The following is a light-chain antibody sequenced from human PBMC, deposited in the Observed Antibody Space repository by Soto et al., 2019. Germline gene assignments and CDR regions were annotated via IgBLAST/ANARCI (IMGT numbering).Light chain of an antibody. J-gene: IGKJ2*01. CDR3: QQSYSTPPT. V-gene: IGKV1-39*01. CDR1: QSISSY. Sequence: DIQMTQSQSSLSASVGDRVTITCRASQSISSYLNWYQQKPGKAPKLLIYAASSLQSGVPSRFRGSGSGTDFTLTISSLQPEDFATYYCQQSYSTPPTCGQGTKLEIK. CDR2: AAS.